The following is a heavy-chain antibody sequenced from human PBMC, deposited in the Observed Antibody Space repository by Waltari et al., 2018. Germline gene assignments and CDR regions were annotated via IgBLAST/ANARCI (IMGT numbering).Heavy chain of an antibody. CDR1: GFTFSSYE. Sequence: EVQLVESGGGLVQPGGSLRLSCAASGFTFSSYEMNWVRQAPGKGLEWVSYISSSGSTIYYADSGKGRFTISRDNAKNSLYLQMNSLRAEDTAVYYCAATLGYYGSGSYYEDWGQGTLVTVSS. CDR2: ISSSGSTI. CDR3: AATLGYYGSGSYYED. V-gene: IGHV3-48*03. D-gene: IGHD3-10*01. J-gene: IGHJ4*02.